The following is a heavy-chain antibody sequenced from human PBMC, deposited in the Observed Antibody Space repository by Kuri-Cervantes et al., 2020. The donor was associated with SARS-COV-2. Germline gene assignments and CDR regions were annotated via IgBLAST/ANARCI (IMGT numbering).Heavy chain of an antibody. CDR3: VRDIIVVVSGALYMDV. J-gene: IGHJ6*03. CDR1: GHTFTSCG. CDR2: ISAYNGNT. D-gene: IGHD2-2*01. Sequence: ASVMNTSNASGHTFTSCGTSWVRQAPGQGLGWMGWISAYNGNTNYAPKFQGRVTMTTDSTTTTAYMGLMSLRSDDTAMYYCVRDIIVVVSGALYMDVWGKGTTVTVSS. V-gene: IGHV1-18*01.